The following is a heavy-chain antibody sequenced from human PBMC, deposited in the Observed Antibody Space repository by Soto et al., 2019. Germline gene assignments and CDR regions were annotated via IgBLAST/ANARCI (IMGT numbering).Heavy chain of an antibody. D-gene: IGHD2-2*01. CDR2: INPNSGGT. V-gene: IGHV1-2*02. CDR1: GYIFTDYY. J-gene: IGHJ5*02. CDR3: ARPYCGTNSCPNWFDP. Sequence: GASVKVSCKASGYIFTDYYINWVRQAPGQGLEWMGWINPNSGGTTYAQRFQGRVTMTTATSISTAYMELSRLRSDDTAVYYCARPYCGTNSCPNWFDPWGQGTLVTVSS.